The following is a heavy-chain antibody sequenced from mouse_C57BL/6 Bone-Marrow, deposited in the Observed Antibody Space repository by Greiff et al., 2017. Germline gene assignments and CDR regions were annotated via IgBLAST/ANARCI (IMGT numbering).Heavy chain of an antibody. CDR2: IHPNSGST. Sequence: QVQLQQPGAELVKPGASVKLSCKASGYTFTSYWMHWVKQRPGQGLEWIGMIHPNSGSTNYNEKFKSKATLTVDKSSSTAYMQLSSLTSEDSAVYDCASIPIYYAHEAFAYWGQGTLVTVSA. V-gene: IGHV1-64*01. CDR3: ASIPIYYAHEAFAY. D-gene: IGHD2-1*01. CDR1: GYTFTSYW. J-gene: IGHJ3*01.